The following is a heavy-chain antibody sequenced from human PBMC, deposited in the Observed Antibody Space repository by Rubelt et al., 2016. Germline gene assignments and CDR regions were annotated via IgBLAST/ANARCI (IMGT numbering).Heavy chain of an antibody. Sequence: GGSLRLSCAASGFTFSNYAMHWVRQAPGKGLEWVSYINSGASSIYYADSVTGRFTISRDNAKNSVYLQMNSLRVEDTAVYYCAKDLSSSNTFYFDYWGQGTLVTVSS. J-gene: IGHJ4*02. V-gene: IGHV3-48*03. D-gene: IGHD2-2*01. CDR3: AKDLSSSNTFYFDY. CDR2: INSGASSI. CDR1: GFTFSNYA.